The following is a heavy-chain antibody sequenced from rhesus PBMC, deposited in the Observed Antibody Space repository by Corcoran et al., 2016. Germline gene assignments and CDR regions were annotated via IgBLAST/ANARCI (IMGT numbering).Heavy chain of an antibody. CDR2: IYGSGGGT. CDR3: ARTVTTFFYGLDS. V-gene: IGHV4-106*01. J-gene: IGHJ6*01. Sequence: QLQLQESGPGLVKPSETLSITCAVSGGSISDDYYWSWIRQPPGKGLEWIGYIYGSGGGTNYNPTLKNRVTISINTSKNQFSLKLSSVTAADTAVYYCARTVTTFFYGLDSWGQGVVVTVSS. CDR1: GGSISDDYY. D-gene: IGHD4-23*01.